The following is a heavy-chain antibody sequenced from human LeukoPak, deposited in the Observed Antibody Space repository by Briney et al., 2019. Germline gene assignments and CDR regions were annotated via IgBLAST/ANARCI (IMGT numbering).Heavy chain of an antibody. CDR3: ASEYYYGMDV. CDR1: GFSFRSYN. J-gene: IGHJ6*02. V-gene: IGHV3-23*01. Sequence: GGSLRLSCAGTGFSFRSYNMNWVRQAPGKGLEWVSAISGSGGSTYYADSVKGRFTISRDNSKNTLYLQMNSLRAEDTAVYYCASEYYYGMDVWGQGTTVTVSS. CDR2: ISGSGGST.